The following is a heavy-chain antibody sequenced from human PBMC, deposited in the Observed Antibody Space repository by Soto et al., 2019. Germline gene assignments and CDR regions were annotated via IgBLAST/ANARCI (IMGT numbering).Heavy chain of an antibody. CDR1: GFTFSSYD. V-gene: IGHV3-13*01. D-gene: IGHD3-22*01. CDR3: ARFYYYDSSGYYDY. Sequence: VGSLRLSWAASGFTFSSYDMHWVRQATGKGLEWVSAIGTAGDTYYPGSVKGRFTISRENAKNSLYLQMNSLRAGDTAVYYCARFYYYDSSGYYDYWGQGTLVTVSS. J-gene: IGHJ4*02. CDR2: IGTAGDT.